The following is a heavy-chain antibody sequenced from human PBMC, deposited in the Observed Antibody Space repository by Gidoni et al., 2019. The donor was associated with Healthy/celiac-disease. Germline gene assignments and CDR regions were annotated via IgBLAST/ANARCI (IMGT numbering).Heavy chain of an antibody. CDR2: INHSAST. V-gene: IGHV4-34*01. CDR3: ARLSIGIAAAGTPFDY. Sequence: QVQLQQWGAGLLKPSETLSLTCAVYGGSFSGYYWSWIRQPPGKGLEWIGEINHSASTNYNPSLKSRVTISVDTSKNQFSLKLSSVTAADTAVYYCARLSIGIAAAGTPFDYWGQGTLVTVSS. J-gene: IGHJ4*02. D-gene: IGHD6-13*01. CDR1: GGSFSGYY.